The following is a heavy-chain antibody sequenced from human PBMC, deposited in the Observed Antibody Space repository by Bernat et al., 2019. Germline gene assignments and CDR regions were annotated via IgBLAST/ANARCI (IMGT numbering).Heavy chain of an antibody. CDR1: GFTFSSYA. V-gene: IGHV3-23*01. J-gene: IGHJ6*03. D-gene: IGHD3-3*01. Sequence: EVQLLESGGGLVQPGGSLRLSCAASGFTFSSYAMSWVRQAPGKGLEWVSAISGSGGSTYYADSVKGRFTISRDNSKNTLYLQMNSLRAEDTAVYYCAKGGYCDFWSGYYRHYYMDVWGKGTTVTVSS. CDR2: ISGSGGST. CDR3: AKGGYCDFWSGYYRHYYMDV.